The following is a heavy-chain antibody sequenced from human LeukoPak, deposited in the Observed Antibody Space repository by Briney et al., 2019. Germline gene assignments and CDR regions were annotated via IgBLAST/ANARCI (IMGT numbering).Heavy chain of an antibody. V-gene: IGHV1-69*06. J-gene: IGHJ4*02. Sequence: GASVKVSCKASGGTFSSYAISWVRQAPGQGLEWMGGIIPIFGTANYAQKFQGRVTITADKSTSTAYMELSSLRSEDTAVYYCAREPRRDGYPRGTLGWGQGTLVTVSS. CDR2: IIPIFGTA. CDR3: AREPRRDGYPRGTLG. CDR1: GGTFSSYA. D-gene: IGHD5-24*01.